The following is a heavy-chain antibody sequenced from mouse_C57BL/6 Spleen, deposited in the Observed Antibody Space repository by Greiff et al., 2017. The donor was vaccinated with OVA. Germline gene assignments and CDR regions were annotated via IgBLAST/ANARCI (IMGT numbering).Heavy chain of an antibody. V-gene: IGHV1-15*01. J-gene: IGHJ2*01. CDR2: IDPETGGT. CDR3: TRVLITTVFGY. Sequence: QVQLQQSGAELVRPGASVTLSCKASGYTFTDYEMHWVKQTPVHGLEWIGAIDPETGGTAYNQKFKGKAILTADKSSSTAYMELRSLTSEDSAVYYCTRVLITTVFGYWGQGTTLTVSS. D-gene: IGHD1-1*01. CDR1: GYTFTDYE.